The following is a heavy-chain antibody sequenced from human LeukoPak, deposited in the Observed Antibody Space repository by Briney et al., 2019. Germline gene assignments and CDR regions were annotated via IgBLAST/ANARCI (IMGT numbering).Heavy chain of an antibody. CDR1: GGSISSYY. Sequence: SETLSLTCTVSGGSISSYYWSWIRQPPGKGLEWIGYIYYSGSTNYNPSLKSRVTISVDTSKNQFSLKLSSVTAADTAVYYCARVGVPGGGYYYYGMDVWGQGTTVTVSS. CDR2: IYYSGST. D-gene: IGHD3-16*01. J-gene: IGHJ6*02. CDR3: ARVGVPGGGYYYYGMDV. V-gene: IGHV4-59*01.